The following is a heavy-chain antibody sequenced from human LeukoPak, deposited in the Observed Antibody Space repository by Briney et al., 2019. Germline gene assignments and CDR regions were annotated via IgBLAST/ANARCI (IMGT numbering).Heavy chain of an antibody. CDR3: ARDSLGRSMVATWTLDY. CDR1: GYTFTSYD. CDR2: MNPNSGNT. D-gene: IGHD5-12*01. V-gene: IGHV1-8*03. J-gene: IGHJ4*02. Sequence: ASVKVSCKASGYTFTSYDINWVRQATGQGLEWMGWMNPNSGNTGYAQKFQGRVTITRNTSISTAYMELSSLRSEDTAVYYCARDSLGRSMVATWTLDYWGQGTLVTVSS.